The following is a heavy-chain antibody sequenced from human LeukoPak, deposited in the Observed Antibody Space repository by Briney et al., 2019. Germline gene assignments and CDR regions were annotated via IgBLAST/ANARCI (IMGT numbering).Heavy chain of an antibody. CDR2: IYYSGST. V-gene: IGHV4-59*12. D-gene: IGHD6-19*01. J-gene: IGHJ4*02. CDR1: GGSISSYY. CDR3: ARLSSGWYVDY. Sequence: PSETLSLTCTVSGGSISSYYWSWIRQPPGKGLEWIGYIYYSGSTNYNPSLKSRVTMSVDTSKNQFSLKLSSVTAADTAVYYCARLSSGWYVDYWGQGTLVTVSS.